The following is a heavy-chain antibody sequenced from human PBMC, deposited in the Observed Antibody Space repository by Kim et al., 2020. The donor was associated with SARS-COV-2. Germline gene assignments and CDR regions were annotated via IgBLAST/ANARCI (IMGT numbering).Heavy chain of an antibody. D-gene: IGHD6-13*01. CDR3: ARVRAAAGSMSY. V-gene: IGHV1-69*01. Sequence: NYAQKFQGRVTITADESTCTGYMELSSLRSEDTAVYYCARVRAAAGSMSYWGQGTLVTVSS. J-gene: IGHJ4*02.